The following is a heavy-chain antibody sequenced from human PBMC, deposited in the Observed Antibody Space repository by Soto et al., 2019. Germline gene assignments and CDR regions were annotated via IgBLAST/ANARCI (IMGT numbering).Heavy chain of an antibody. CDR3: GRGRGYSNAWGSYYSGMDV. V-gene: IGHV4-34*01. D-gene: IGHD6-19*01. J-gene: IGHJ6*02. CDR1: CGSFSNYY. Sequence: SETLSLTCAIYCGSFSNYYWNWIRQPPGKGLEWMGKINHNGSTNYSPSLKSRLTISVDTSKNQFSLKLISVTAADTAVYFCGRGRGYSNAWGSYYSGMDVWGQGTTVTV. CDR2: INHNGST.